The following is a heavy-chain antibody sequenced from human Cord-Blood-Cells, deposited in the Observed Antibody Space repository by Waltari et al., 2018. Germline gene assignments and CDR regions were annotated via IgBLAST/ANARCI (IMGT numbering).Heavy chain of an antibody. J-gene: IGHJ4*02. D-gene: IGHD4-17*01. CDR2: INHSGST. CDR3: ARHHQTTCFDY. Sequence: QVQLQQWGAGLLKPSENLSPTCAVYGGSLSCYHWSWIRQPPGKGLEWIGEINHSGSTNYNPSLKSRVTISVDTSKNQFSLKLSSVTAADTAVYYCARHHQTTCFDYWGQGTLVTVSS. V-gene: IGHV4-34*01. CDR1: GGSLSCYH.